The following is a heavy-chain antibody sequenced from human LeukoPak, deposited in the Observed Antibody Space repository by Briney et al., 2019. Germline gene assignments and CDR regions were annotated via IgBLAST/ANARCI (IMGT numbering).Heavy chain of an antibody. CDR1: GFTFDDYA. J-gene: IGHJ3*02. D-gene: IGHD6-6*01. V-gene: IGHV3-9*01. CDR2: ISWNSGSI. Sequence: PGGSLRLSCAASGFTFDDYATHWVRQAPGKGLEWVSGISWNSGSIGYADSVKGRFTISRDNAKNSMYLQMNSLRAEDTALYYCAKDIGIAARPGAFDIWGQGTMVTVSS. CDR3: AKDIGIAARPGAFDI.